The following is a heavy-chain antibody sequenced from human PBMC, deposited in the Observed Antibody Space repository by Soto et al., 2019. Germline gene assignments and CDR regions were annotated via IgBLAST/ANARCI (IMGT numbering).Heavy chain of an antibody. V-gene: IGHV1-69*10. CDR3: AKDFGGLYNWFDP. CDR2: IIPILGTA. Sequence: SVKVSCKASGGTFSSYAISWVRQAPGQGLEWMGGIIPILGTANYAQKFQGRVTITADKSTSTAYMELSSLRSEDTAVYYCAKDFGGLYNWFDPWGQGTLVTVSS. D-gene: IGHD3-16*01. J-gene: IGHJ5*02. CDR1: GGTFSSYA.